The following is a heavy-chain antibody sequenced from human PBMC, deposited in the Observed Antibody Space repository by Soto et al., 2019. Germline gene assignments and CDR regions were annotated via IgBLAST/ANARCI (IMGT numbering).Heavy chain of an antibody. V-gene: IGHV3-30*03. CDR1: GFTFSSYG. J-gene: IGHJ1*01. CDR2: ISYDGSNK. Sequence: GGSLRLSCAASGFTFSSYGMHWVRQAPGKGLEWVAVISYDGSNKYYADSVKGRFTISRDNSKNTLYLQMNSLRAEDTAVYYCAIDYGSGSYLPFEYFQHWGQGTLVTVSS. CDR3: AIDYGSGSYLPFEYFQH. D-gene: IGHD3-10*01.